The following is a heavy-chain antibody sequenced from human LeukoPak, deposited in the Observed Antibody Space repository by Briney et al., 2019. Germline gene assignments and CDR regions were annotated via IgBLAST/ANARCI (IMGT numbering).Heavy chain of an antibody. V-gene: IGHV3-23*01. Sequence: GASLRLSCAASGFTFSSYAMSWVRQAPGKGLEWVSAISSGGGSPYYADSVKGRFTISRDNSKDTLYLQMNSLRAEDTAVYYCAKRDCSGGSCRTTTFGYWGQGTLVTVSS. CDR1: GFTFSSYA. CDR2: ISSGGGSP. J-gene: IGHJ4*02. D-gene: IGHD2-15*01. CDR3: AKRDCSGGSCRTTTFGY.